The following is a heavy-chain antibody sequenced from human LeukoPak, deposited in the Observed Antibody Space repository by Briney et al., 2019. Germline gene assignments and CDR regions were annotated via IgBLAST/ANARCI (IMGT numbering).Heavy chain of an antibody. CDR1: GFTFSSYS. CDR3: ARRSPDFSGYVHYFDY. CDR2: ISSSSSYI. J-gene: IGHJ4*02. D-gene: IGHD5-12*01. V-gene: IGHV3-21*01. Sequence: PGGSLRLSCAASGFTFSSYSMNWVRQAPGKGLEWVSSISSSSSYIYYADSVKGRFTISRDNAKNSLYLQMNSLRAEDTAVYYCARRSPDFSGYVHYFDYWGQGTLVTVSS.